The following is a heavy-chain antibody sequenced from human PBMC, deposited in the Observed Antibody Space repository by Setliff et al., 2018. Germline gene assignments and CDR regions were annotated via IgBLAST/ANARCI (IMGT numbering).Heavy chain of an antibody. CDR2: IIPIFGTT. CDR3: ARESVVVVTTTNYYYYIDV. Sequence: SVQVSCQASGGAFSNYGITWVRQAPGQGLEWMGGIIPIFGTTTYAQKFLGRVTITTDESSSTGYMELSSLRSEDTAVYFCARESVVVVTTTNYYYYIDVWGEGTTVTVSS. V-gene: IGHV1-69*05. D-gene: IGHD2-21*02. CDR1: GGAFSNYG. J-gene: IGHJ6*03.